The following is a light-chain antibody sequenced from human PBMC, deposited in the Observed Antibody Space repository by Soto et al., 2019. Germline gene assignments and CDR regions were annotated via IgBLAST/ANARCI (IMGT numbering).Light chain of an antibody. CDR1: QSINIY. Sequence: DIQMTQSPSSLSASVGDRVTITCRASQSINIYSNWYQQKPGKAPKLLIYAASNLQSGVQSRFSGSGSGTDFTLTISSLQPEDFATYYCKQSYNTPVTFGQGTKVDIK. CDR2: AAS. V-gene: IGKV1-39*01. CDR3: KQSYNTPVT. J-gene: IGKJ1*01.